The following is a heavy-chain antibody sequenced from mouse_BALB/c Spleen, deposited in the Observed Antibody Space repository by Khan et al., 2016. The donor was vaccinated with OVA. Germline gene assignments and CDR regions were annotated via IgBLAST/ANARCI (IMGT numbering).Heavy chain of an antibody. J-gene: IGHJ3*01. CDR2: ISYSGNS. V-gene: IGHV3-8*02. D-gene: IGHD1-1*01. CDR3: ACELRGFAY. CDR1: GDSITSGY. Sequence: EVKLLESGPSLVKPSQTLSLTCPVTGDSITSGYWNWIRKFPGNKLEYMGYISYSGNSYYNPSLKSRISITRDTSKNQYYLQLNSVTTEDTATFYCACELRGFAYWGQGTLVTVSA.